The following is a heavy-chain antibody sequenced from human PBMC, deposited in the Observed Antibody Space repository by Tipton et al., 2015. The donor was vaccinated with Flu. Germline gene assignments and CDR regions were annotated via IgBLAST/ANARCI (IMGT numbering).Heavy chain of an antibody. J-gene: IGHJ4*02. Sequence: CAASGFTFSSYAMHWVRQAPGKGLEYVSGLSYDGRNEHFRDSVKGRFTISRDNSKNTLFLQMNSLRPEDTAVYYCVREREGYNTYFDYWGQGALVTVSS. CDR1: GFTFSSYA. CDR2: LSYDGRNE. CDR3: VREREGYNTYFDY. D-gene: IGHD5-24*01. V-gene: IGHV3-30*04.